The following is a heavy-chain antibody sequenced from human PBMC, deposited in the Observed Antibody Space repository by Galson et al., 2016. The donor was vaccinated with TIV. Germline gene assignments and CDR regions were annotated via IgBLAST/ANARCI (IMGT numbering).Heavy chain of an antibody. CDR3: TRAAGKNGASCYATCETFDI. D-gene: IGHD2-2*01. CDR2: TYYRSRWYY. Sequence: CAISGDSVSSDSAAWNWVRQSPSRGLEWLGRTYYRSRWYYDYKVSVKSRITINPDTSKNQCSLQLNSVTPEDTAVYYCTRAAGKNGASCYATCETFDIWGQGTMVTVSS. CDR1: GDSVSSDSAA. V-gene: IGHV6-1*01. J-gene: IGHJ3*02.